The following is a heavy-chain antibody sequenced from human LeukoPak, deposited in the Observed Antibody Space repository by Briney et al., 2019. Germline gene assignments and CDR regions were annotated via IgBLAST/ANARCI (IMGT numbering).Heavy chain of an antibody. CDR2: ISWDGGSV. CDR1: GFTFDDYA. V-gene: IGHV3-9*01. D-gene: IGHD3-9*01. Sequence: PGGSLRLSCAASGFTFDDYAVHWVRQAPGKRLKWVSGISWDGGSVAYADSVKGRFTISRDNANKSLYLQMNSLRPADTALYYCAKARRGVLTGYYYFQYWGQGTLVTVSS. J-gene: IGHJ4*02. CDR3: AKARRGVLTGYYYFQY.